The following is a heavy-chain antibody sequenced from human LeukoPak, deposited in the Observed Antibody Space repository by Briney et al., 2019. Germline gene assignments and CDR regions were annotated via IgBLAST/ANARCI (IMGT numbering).Heavy chain of an antibody. J-gene: IGHJ6*03. Sequence: GGSLRLSCAASGFTFSSYAMHWVRQAPGKGLEWVAVISYDGSNKYYPDSVKGRFTISRDNSKNTLYLQMNSLRAEDTAVYYCARYRGEYSYYYYYYYMDVWGKGTTVTISS. CDR3: ARYRGEYSYYYYYYYMDV. D-gene: IGHD5-18*01. V-gene: IGHV3-30*04. CDR1: GFTFSSYA. CDR2: ISYDGSNK.